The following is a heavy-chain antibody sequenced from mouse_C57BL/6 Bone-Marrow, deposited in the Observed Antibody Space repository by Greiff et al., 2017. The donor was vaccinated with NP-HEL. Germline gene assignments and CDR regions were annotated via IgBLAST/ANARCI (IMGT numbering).Heavy chain of an antibody. CDR3: ARWPYDSNYVYIDV. CDR2: INPNNGGT. CDR1: GYTFTDYN. D-gene: IGHD2-5*01. J-gene: IGHJ1*03. V-gene: IGHV1-18*01. Sequence: EVQLQQSGPELVKPGASVKIPCKASGYTFTDYNMDWVKQSHGKSLEWIGDINPNNGGTIYNQKFKGKATLTVDKSSSTAYMELRSLTSEDTAVYYCARWPYDSNYVYIDVWGTGTTVTVSS.